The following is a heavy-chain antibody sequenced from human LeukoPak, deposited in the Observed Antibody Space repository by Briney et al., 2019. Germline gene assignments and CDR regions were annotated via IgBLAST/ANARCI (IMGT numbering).Heavy chain of an antibody. CDR2: IIPIFGTA. CDR1: GNTFSSYA. D-gene: IGHD6-13*01. CDR3: ARAGDSSSWYGNY. Sequence: ASVKLSRKASGNTFSSYAISWVRQAPGQGLEWMGGIIPIFGTANYAQKFQGRVTITADESTSTAYMELSSLRSEDTAVYYCARAGDSSSWYGNYWGQGTLVTVSS. J-gene: IGHJ4*02. V-gene: IGHV1-69*13.